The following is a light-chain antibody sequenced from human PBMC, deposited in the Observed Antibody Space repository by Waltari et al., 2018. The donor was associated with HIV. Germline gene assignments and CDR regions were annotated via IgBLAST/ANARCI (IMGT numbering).Light chain of an antibody. CDR3: QQYYDWPRT. CDR2: GPS. Sequence: EIVLTQSPATLSVSQGERATLSCRASHSVSTNLAWYQQKHGQAPRLLIHGPSTRAPGVAARFSGSASGTAFTLTISSLQSEDFALYYCQQYYDWPRTFGQGTKVE. J-gene: IGKJ1*01. CDR1: HSVSTN. V-gene: IGKV3-15*01.